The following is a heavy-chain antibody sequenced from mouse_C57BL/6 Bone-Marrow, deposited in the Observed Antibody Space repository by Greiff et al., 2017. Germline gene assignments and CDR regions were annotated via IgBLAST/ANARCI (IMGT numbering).Heavy chain of an antibody. D-gene: IGHD2-12*01. Sequence: EVQLQESGGDLVKPGGSLKLSCAASGFTFSSYGMSWVRQTPDKRLEWVATISSGGSYTYYPDSVKGRFTISRDNAKNTLYLQMSSLKSEDTAMYYCARLRTSDYFDYWGQGTTLTVSS. CDR1: GFTFSSYG. CDR2: ISSGGSYT. J-gene: IGHJ2*01. V-gene: IGHV5-6*01. CDR3: ARLRTSDYFDY.